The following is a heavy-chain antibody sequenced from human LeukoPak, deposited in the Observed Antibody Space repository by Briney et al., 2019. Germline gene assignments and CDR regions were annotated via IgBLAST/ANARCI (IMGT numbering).Heavy chain of an antibody. D-gene: IGHD6-6*01. CDR2: IRSKAYGGTT. Sequence: PGGSLRLSCTASGFTFGDYAMSWVRQAPGKGLEWVGFIRSKAYGGTTEYAASVKGRFTISRDDSKSIAYLQMNSLKTEDTAVYYCTRFLYSSSNYFDYWGQGTLVTVSS. V-gene: IGHV3-49*04. CDR3: TRFLYSSSNYFDY. J-gene: IGHJ4*02. CDR1: GFTFGDYA.